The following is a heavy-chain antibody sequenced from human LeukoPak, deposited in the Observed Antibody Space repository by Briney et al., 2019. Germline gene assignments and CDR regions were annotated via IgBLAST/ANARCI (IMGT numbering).Heavy chain of an antibody. D-gene: IGHD6-19*01. J-gene: IGHJ4*02. V-gene: IGHV4-59*01. CDR1: GGSISSFY. CDR3: ARFSYSSGWQSDY. CDR2: IYYSGST. Sequence: SSETLSLTCTVSGGSISSFYWSWIRQPPGKGLEWIGYIYYSGSTNYNPSLKSRVTISVDTSKNQFSLRLSSVTAADTAVYYCARFSYSSGWQSDYWGQGTLVTVSS.